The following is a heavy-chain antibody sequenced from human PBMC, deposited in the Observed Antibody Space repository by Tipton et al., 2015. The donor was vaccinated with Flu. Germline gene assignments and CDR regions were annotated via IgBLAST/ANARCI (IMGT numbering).Heavy chain of an antibody. V-gene: IGHV4-59*08. CDR1: GGSISSYY. Sequence: TLSLTCTVSGGSISSYYWSWIRQPPGKGLEWIGYIYYSGSTNYNPSLKSRVTISVDTSKNQFSLKLSSVTAADTAVYYCAGGDCSSTSCYRPLWYFDLWGRGTLVTVSS. D-gene: IGHD2-2*01. CDR3: AGGDCSSTSCYRPLWYFDL. J-gene: IGHJ2*01. CDR2: IYYSGST.